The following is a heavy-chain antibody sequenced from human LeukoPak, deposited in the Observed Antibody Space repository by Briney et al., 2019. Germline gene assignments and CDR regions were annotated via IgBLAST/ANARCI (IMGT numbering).Heavy chain of an antibody. Sequence: PSETLSLTCPVSGGSISSSTYYWGWIRQPPGKGLEWIGSIYQSGSNNYNPSLKSRVTISVDTSKDQFSLKLTSVTAADTAVYFCARMWGTTFYYYYMNLWGRGTTVTVSS. D-gene: IGHD3-16*01. J-gene: IGHJ6*03. V-gene: IGHV4-39*01. CDR2: IYQSGSN. CDR3: ARMWGTTFYYYYMNL. CDR1: GGSISSSTYY.